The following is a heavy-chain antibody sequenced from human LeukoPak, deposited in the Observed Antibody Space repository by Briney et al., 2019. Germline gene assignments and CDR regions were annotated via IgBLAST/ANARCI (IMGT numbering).Heavy chain of an antibody. CDR1: GGSISSYY. V-gene: IGHV4-4*07. CDR3: ARDNEIYDFWSGYYTGWYFDL. J-gene: IGHJ2*01. CDR2: IYTSGST. Sequence: SETLSLTCTVSGGSISSYYWSWIRQPAGKGLEWIGRIYTSGSTNYNPSLKSRVTISVDTSKNQFSLKLSSVTAADTAVYYCARDNEIYDFWSGYYTGWYFDLWGRGTLVTVSS. D-gene: IGHD3-3*01.